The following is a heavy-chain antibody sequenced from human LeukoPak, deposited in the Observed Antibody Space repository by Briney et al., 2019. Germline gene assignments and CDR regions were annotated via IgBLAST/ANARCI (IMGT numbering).Heavy chain of an antibody. CDR3: ARGGWGRYFDY. V-gene: IGHV3-7*04. Sequence: GGSLRLSCAASGFTFNTYWMNWVRQAPGKGLEWVANIKQDGTEKYYVDSVKGRFTVSRDNAENSLYLQMNTPRGEDTAVYYCARGGWGRYFDYWGQGSLVTVST. J-gene: IGHJ4*02. CDR1: GFTFNTYW. D-gene: IGHD3-16*01. CDR2: IKQDGTEK.